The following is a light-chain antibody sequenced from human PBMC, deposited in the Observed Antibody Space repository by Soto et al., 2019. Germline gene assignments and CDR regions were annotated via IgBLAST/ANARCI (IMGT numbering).Light chain of an antibody. CDR3: QSYDSSLSGHVV. V-gene: IGLV1-40*01. Sequence: QAVVTQPPSVSGAPGQRVTISCTGSSSNIGANYDIHWYQQLPGTAPKLLIYGNSNRPSGVPDRFSGSKSGTSASLAITGLQAEDEADYYCQSYDSSLSGHVVFGGGTKVTVL. CDR1: SSNIGANYD. J-gene: IGLJ2*01. CDR2: GNS.